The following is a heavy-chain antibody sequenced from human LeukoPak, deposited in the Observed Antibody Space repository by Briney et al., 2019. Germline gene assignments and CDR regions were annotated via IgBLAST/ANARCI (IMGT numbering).Heavy chain of an antibody. CDR3: ARAVQLWRYNYYYYMDV. J-gene: IGHJ6*03. D-gene: IGHD5-18*01. CDR2: ISSSGSTI. CDR1: GFTLSDYY. Sequence: PGGSLRLSCAASGFTLSDYYMSWIRQAPGKGLEWVSYISSSGSTIYNADSVKGRFTISRDNAKNSLYLQMNSLRAEDTAVYYCARAVQLWRYNYYYYMDVWGKGTTVTVSS. V-gene: IGHV3-11*04.